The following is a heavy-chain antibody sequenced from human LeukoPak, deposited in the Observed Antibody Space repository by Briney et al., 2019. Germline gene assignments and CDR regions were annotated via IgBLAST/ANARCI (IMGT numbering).Heavy chain of an antibody. CDR1: GGSFSGYY. Sequence: SETLSLTCAVYGGSFSGYYWSWIRQPPGKGLEWIGEINHSGSTDYNSSLKSRVTISRDTSKNQFSLKLISVTAADTAVYYCARLSAGIHYYFDSWGQGTLVTVSS. CDR3: ARLSAGIHYYFDS. J-gene: IGHJ4*02. D-gene: IGHD6-13*01. CDR2: INHSGST. V-gene: IGHV4-34*01.